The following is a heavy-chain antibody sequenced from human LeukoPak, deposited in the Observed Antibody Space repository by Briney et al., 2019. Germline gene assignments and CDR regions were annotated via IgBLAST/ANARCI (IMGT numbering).Heavy chain of an antibody. D-gene: IGHD3-22*01. Sequence: GGSLRLSCAASGFTFDDYGMSWVRQAPGKGLEWVYGINWNGGSTGYADSVKGRFTISRDNAKNSLYLQMNSLRAEDTALYYCARGRITMIVVDAFDIWGQGTMVTVSS. J-gene: IGHJ3*02. CDR1: GFTFDDYG. CDR2: INWNGGST. V-gene: IGHV3-20*04. CDR3: ARGRITMIVVDAFDI.